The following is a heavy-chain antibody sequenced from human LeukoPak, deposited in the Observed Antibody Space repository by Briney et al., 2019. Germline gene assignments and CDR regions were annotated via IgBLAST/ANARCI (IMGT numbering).Heavy chain of an antibody. CDR1: GFTFSSYA. CDR3: AKEGGCSSTSCHSPNDY. V-gene: IGHV3-23*01. Sequence: GGSLRLPCAASGFTFSSYAMSWVRQAPGKGVEWVSAICGSGCSTYYADSAKGRFTISRDNSKNTLYLQMNSLRAEDTAVYYCAKEGGCSSTSCHSPNDYWGQGTLVSVSS. J-gene: IGHJ4*02. CDR2: ICGSGCST. D-gene: IGHD2-2*01.